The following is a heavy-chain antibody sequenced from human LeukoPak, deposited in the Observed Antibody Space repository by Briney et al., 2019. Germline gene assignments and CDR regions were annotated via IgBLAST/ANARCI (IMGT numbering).Heavy chain of an antibody. Sequence: GESLKISCKGSGYSFTSCWISWVRQMPGKGLEWMGRIDPSDSYTNYSPSFQGHVTISADKSISTAYLQWSSLKASDTAMYYCARSRVFRYCSSTSCYAWFDPWGQGTLVTVSS. J-gene: IGHJ5*02. CDR3: ARSRVFRYCSSTSCYAWFDP. V-gene: IGHV5-10-1*01. CDR1: GYSFTSCW. D-gene: IGHD2-2*01. CDR2: IDPSDSYT.